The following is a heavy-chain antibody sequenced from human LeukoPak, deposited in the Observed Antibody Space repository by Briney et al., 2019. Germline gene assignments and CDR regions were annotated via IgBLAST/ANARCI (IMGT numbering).Heavy chain of an antibody. CDR2: IYSGGST. CDR1: GFPVSSNY. CDR3: ANDDFWSGYYPYFDY. D-gene: IGHD3-3*01. V-gene: IGHV3-53*01. J-gene: IGHJ4*02. Sequence: GGSLRLSCAASGFPVSSNYMSWVRQAPGKGLEWVSVIYSGGSTYYADSVKGRFTISRDNSKNTLYLQMNSLRAEDTAVYYCANDDFWSGYYPYFDYWGQGTLVTVSS.